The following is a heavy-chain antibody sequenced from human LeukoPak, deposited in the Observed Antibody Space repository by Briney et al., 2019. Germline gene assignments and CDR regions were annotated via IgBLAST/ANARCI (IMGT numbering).Heavy chain of an antibody. CDR3: ARVRSGSYFSVSHDY. CDR1: GFTFSSYE. CDR2: ISSSGGTI. V-gene: IGHV3-48*03. J-gene: IGHJ4*02. D-gene: IGHD1-26*01. Sequence: GGSLRLSCAASGFTFSSYEMNWVRQAPGKGLEWVSYISSSGGTIYYADSVKGRFTISRDNAKNSLYLQMNSLRAEDTAVYYCARVRSGSYFSVSHDYWGQGTLVTVSS.